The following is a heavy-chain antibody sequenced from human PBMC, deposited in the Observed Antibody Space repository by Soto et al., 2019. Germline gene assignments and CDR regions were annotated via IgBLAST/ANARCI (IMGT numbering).Heavy chain of an antibody. V-gene: IGHV4-30-4*01. D-gene: IGHD3-10*01. CDR2: IYYSGST. J-gene: IGHJ3*02. CDR1: GGSISSGDYY. CDR3: ARLPTMDHYVFDI. Sequence: QVQLQESGPGLVKPSQTLSLTCTVSGGSISSGDYYWSWIRQPPGKGLEWIGYIYYSGSTYYNPSLKCRVTISVDTSKNQFSLKLSSVTAADTAVYFCARLPTMDHYVFDIWGQGTMVTVSS.